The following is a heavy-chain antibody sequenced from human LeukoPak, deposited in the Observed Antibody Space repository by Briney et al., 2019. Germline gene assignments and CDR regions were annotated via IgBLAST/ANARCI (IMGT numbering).Heavy chain of an antibody. CDR3: VKDDGWVQYAN. V-gene: IGHV3-23*01. D-gene: IGHD5-24*01. J-gene: IGHJ4*02. CDR2: IRADAVTT. Sequence: GGSLRLSCATSGFIFSHHGMNWVRQAPGKGLEWVSGIRADAVTTYYADSVKGRFIISRDNSKNTVYLQMNSLSAEDAAVYYCVKDDGWVQYANWGQGTLVTVST. CDR1: GFIFSHHG.